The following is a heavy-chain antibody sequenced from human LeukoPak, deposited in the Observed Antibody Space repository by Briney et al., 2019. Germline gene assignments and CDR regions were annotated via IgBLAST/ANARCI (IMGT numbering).Heavy chain of an antibody. CDR2: TYYRSKWYS. J-gene: IGHJ4*02. D-gene: IGHD6-19*01. CDR1: GVSVSTNSAA. CDR3: ARVVAGRLDY. V-gene: IGHV6-1*01. Sequence: SQTLSLTCAISGVSVSTNSAAWTWIRQSPSRGLEWLGRTYYRSKWYSDYAVSVTSRITINPDTSKNQFFLQLNSVTPEDTAVYYCARVVAGRLDYWGQGTLVTVSS.